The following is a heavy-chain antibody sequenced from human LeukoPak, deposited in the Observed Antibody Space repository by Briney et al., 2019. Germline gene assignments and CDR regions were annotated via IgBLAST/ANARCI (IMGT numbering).Heavy chain of an antibody. J-gene: IGHJ1*01. CDR1: GGSINNYY. V-gene: IGHV4-59*12. CDR2: ISYSGST. D-gene: IGHD3-9*01. CDR3: ARLKALGYDILTGFPLEH. Sequence: SETLSLTCTVSGGSINNYYWSWIRQPPGKGLEWIGYISYSGSTDYNPSLKSRVTISIDTSKNQFSLQLTSVTAADTAVYYCARLKALGYDILTGFPLEHWGQGTLVTVSS.